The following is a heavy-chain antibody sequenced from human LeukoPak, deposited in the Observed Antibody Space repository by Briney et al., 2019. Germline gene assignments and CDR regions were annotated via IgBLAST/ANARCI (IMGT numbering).Heavy chain of an antibody. V-gene: IGHV3-21*01. Sequence: GGSLRLSCVAAGFTFSSYNMNWVRQAPGKGLEWVSSISSSSSYIYYADSVKGRFTISRDNAKNSLYLQMNSLRAEDTAVYYCARSYSSGWYPGYWGQGTPVTVSS. CDR2: ISSSSSYI. D-gene: IGHD6-13*01. CDR1: GFTFSSYN. CDR3: ARSYSSGWYPGY. J-gene: IGHJ4*02.